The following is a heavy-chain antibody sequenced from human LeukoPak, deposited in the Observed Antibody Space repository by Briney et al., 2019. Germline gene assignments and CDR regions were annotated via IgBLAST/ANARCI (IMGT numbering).Heavy chain of an antibody. CDR1: GFTFSSYA. CDR3: AKWVYYYGSGSYNYYYYGMDV. Sequence: TGGSLRLSCAASGFTFSSYAMSWVRQAPGKGLEWVSAISGSGGSTYYADSVKGRFTISRDNSKNTLYLQMNSLRAEDTAVYYCAKWVYYYGSGSYNYYYYGMDVWGQGTTVTVSS. V-gene: IGHV3-23*01. D-gene: IGHD3-10*01. J-gene: IGHJ6*02. CDR2: ISGSGGST.